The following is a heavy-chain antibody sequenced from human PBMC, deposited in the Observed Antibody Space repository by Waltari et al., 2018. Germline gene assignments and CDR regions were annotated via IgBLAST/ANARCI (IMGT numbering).Heavy chain of an antibody. V-gene: IGHV1-3*01. CDR1: GYTFTSYA. J-gene: IGHJ6*02. D-gene: IGHD3-10*01. CDR2: INAGNGNT. CDR3: ASVFYYYYGMDV. Sequence: QVQLVQSGAEVKKPGASVKVSCKASGYTFTSYALHWVRQAPGQRLEWMGWINAGNGNTNYSQKVQGRVTITRDTSASTAYMELSSLRSEDTAVYYCASVFYYYYGMDVWGQGTTVTVSS.